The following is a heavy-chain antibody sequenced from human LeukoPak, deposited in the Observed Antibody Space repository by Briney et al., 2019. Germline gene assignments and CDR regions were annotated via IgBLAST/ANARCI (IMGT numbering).Heavy chain of an antibody. V-gene: IGHV4-4*07. J-gene: IGHJ4*02. Sequence: SETLSLTCAVSGGSITNYDWSWIRQPAGKGLEWIGRVHSSRGSNYNPSLKSRVTMSVDTSKKQVSLKLIAVTAADTAVYYCARENWNYGKDFWGQGALVTVSS. D-gene: IGHD1-7*01. CDR3: ARENWNYGKDF. CDR1: GGSITNYD. CDR2: VHSSRGS.